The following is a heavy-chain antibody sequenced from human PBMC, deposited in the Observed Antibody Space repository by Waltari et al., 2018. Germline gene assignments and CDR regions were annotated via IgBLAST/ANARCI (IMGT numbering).Heavy chain of an antibody. V-gene: IGHV3-7*01. D-gene: IGHD3-10*02. CDR3: ARDHVAPGLFFDS. J-gene: IGHJ4*02. Sequence: EVQLVESGGGLVQPGGSLRLSCVASGFTFSSYWMNWVVQAPGKGLERVASLKYDGSEKYYVDSVKGRFTISRDNAKNSVYLQMNSLRAEDTAVYYCARDHVAPGLFFDSWGQGTLVTVSS. CDR1: GFTFSSYW. CDR2: LKYDGSEK.